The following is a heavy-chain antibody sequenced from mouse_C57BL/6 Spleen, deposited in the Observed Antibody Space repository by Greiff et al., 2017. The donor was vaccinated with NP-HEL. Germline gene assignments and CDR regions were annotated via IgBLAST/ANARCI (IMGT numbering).Heavy chain of an antibody. J-gene: IGHJ3*01. Sequence: EVQLQQSGTVLARPGASVKMSCKTSGYTFTSYWMHWVKQRPGQGLEWIGAIYPGNSDTSYNQKFKGKAKLTAVTSASTAYMELSSLTNEDSAVYYCTRYDYDDGWFAYWGQGTLVTVSA. D-gene: IGHD2-4*01. CDR3: TRYDYDDGWFAY. CDR2: IYPGNSDT. V-gene: IGHV1-5*01. CDR1: GYTFTSYW.